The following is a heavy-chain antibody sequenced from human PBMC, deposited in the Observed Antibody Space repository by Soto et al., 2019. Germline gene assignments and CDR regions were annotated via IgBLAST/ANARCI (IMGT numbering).Heavy chain of an antibody. CDR3: ARDSRSPDP. Sequence: ASVKVSCKNSGYTYTSNVISWVRQAPGQGLEWMGWISAYNDNTYYGQKFQDRIIMTTDISMSTVYMELRSLRPDDSAVYYCARDSRSPDPWG. J-gene: IGHJ5*02. CDR1: GYTYTSNV. CDR2: ISAYNDNT. V-gene: IGHV1-18*01.